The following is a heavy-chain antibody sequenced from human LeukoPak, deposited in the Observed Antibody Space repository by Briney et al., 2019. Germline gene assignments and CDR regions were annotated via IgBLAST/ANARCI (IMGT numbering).Heavy chain of an antibody. J-gene: IGHJ6*03. Sequence: GGSLRLSCAASGFTFSSYWMSWVRQAPGKGLEWVANIKQDGSEKYYLDSVKGRFTISRDNAKNSLYLQMNSLRAEDTAVYYCARDIYDFWSGSDRYYYYMDVWGKGTTVTVSS. CDR3: ARDIYDFWSGSDRYYYYMDV. V-gene: IGHV3-7*01. D-gene: IGHD3-3*01. CDR1: GFTFSSYW. CDR2: IKQDGSEK.